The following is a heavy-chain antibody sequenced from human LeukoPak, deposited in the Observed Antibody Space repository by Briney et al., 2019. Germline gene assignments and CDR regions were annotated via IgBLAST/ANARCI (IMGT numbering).Heavy chain of an antibody. Sequence: PGRSLRLSSGGYGFTFDDYAMHWVRQVPGKGLEWVSCVSWNSGAIDYAGSVKGRFPISRDNAKNSLYLQMNSLRTEDTALYFCARDRAYSYGYTYFDLWGRGTLVTVSS. CDR2: VSWNSGAI. CDR3: ARDRAYSYGYTYFDL. CDR1: GFTFDDYA. D-gene: IGHD5-18*01. V-gene: IGHV3-9*01. J-gene: IGHJ2*01.